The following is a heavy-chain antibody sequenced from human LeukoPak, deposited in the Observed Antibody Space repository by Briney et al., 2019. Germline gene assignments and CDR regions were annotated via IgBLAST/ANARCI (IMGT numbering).Heavy chain of an antibody. J-gene: IGHJ4*02. CDR3: AREKSYYYGSGSHFDY. CDR2: ISAYNGNA. CDR1: GYTFTSYG. D-gene: IGHD3-10*01. Sequence: ASVKVSCKASGYTFTSYGISWVRQAPGQGLEWMGWISAYNGNANYAQKLQGRVTMTTDTSTSTAYMELRSLRSDDTAVYYCAREKSYYYGSGSHFDYWGQGTLVTVSS. V-gene: IGHV1-18*01.